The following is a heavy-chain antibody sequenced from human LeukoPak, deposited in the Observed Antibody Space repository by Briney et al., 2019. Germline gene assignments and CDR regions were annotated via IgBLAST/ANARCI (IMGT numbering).Heavy chain of an antibody. CDR1: GFTFSSHA. CDR2: ISGSGSST. V-gene: IGHV3-23*01. CDR3: AKTSGSGNYYYYYYAMDV. D-gene: IGHD3-10*01. Sequence: GGSLRLSCAASGFTFSSHAMSWVRQAPGKGPDGVSAISGSGSSTFYADSVKGRFTISRDHSKNTLYLQMNSLRAEDTAVYYCAKTSGSGNYYYYYYAMDVWGRGTTVTVSS. J-gene: IGHJ6*02.